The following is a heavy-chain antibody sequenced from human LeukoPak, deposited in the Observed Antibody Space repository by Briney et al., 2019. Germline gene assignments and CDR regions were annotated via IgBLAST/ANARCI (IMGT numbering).Heavy chain of an antibody. Sequence: SETLSLTCSVSGSSIRSYYWTWIRQPPGKGLEWIGYIYYSGKNNYNPSLKSQVTMSVDTSKNQFSLKLTSVTAADTAVYYCASGYGGYVGWLDPWGQGILVTVSS. CDR2: IYYSGKN. CDR1: GSSIRSYY. D-gene: IGHD5-12*01. J-gene: IGHJ5*02. CDR3: ASGYGGYVGWLDP. V-gene: IGHV4-59*01.